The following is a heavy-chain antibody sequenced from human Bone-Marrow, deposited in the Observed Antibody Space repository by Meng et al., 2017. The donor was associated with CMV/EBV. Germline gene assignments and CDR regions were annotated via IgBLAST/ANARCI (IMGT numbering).Heavy chain of an antibody. J-gene: IGHJ4*02. D-gene: IGHD2-2*02. CDR3: SRQGYCSSTSCYSVIGVGAY. Sequence: KVSCKGSRYSFTTYWIGWVRQMPGKGLEWMGIIYPGDSDTRYSPSFQGQVTISADKSITTDYLQGSSLKASATAMYYCSRQGYCSSTSCYSVIGVGAYWGQGTLVTVSS. CDR1: RYSFTTYW. CDR2: IYPGDSDT. V-gene: IGHV5-51*01.